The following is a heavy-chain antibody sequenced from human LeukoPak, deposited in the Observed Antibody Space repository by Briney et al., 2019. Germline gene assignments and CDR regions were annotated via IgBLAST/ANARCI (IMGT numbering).Heavy chain of an antibody. CDR2: IYYSGST. V-gene: IGHV4-31*03. CDR1: GGSISSGGYY. D-gene: IGHD3-10*01. Sequence: SETLSLTCTVSGGSISSGGYYWSWIRQHPGKGLEWIGYIYYSGSTYYNPSLKSRVTISVDTSKNQFSLKLSSVTAADTAVYYCARGSPVESGRYSIYSSWGQGTLVTVSP. J-gene: IGHJ5*02. CDR3: ARGSPVESGRYSIYSS.